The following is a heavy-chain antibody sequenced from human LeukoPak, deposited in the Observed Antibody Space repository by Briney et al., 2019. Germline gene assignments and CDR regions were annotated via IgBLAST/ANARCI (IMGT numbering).Heavy chain of an antibody. CDR3: ARGSGSYFSAFDI. CDR2: ISSSSSYI. CDR1: GFTLSSYS. D-gene: IGHD1-26*01. Sequence: GGSLRLSCAASGFTLSSYSMNWVRQAPGKGLEWVSSISSSSSYIYYADSVKGRFTISRDNAKNSLYLQMNSLRAEDTAVYYCARGSGSYFSAFDIWGQGTMVTVSS. V-gene: IGHV3-21*01. J-gene: IGHJ3*02.